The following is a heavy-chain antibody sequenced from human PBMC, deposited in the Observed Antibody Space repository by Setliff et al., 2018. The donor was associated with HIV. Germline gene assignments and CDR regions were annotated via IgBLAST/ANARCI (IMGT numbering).Heavy chain of an antibody. J-gene: IGHJ6*03. V-gene: IGHV4-59*01. D-gene: IGHD6-13*01. CDR2: IYYSGST. CDR1: GGSISSYY. CDR3: ARGSSWQYYYYYYMDV. Sequence: PSETLSLTCTVSGGSISSYYWSLIRQPPGKGLEWIEYIYYSGSTNYNPSLKSRVTISVDTSKNQFSLKLSSVTAADTAVYYCARGSSWQYYYYYYMDVWGKGTTVTVSS.